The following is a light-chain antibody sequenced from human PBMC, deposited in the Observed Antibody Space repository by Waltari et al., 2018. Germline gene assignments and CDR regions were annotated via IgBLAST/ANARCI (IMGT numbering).Light chain of an antibody. Sequence: WYLQKPGQSPVLVIYQDRKRPSAIPERFSGSNSGNTATLTISGTQAMAEAAHYFQALDSSTDVVFGGGTKLTFL. CDR2: QDR. V-gene: IGLV3-1*01. J-gene: IGLJ2*01. CDR3: QALDSSTDVV.